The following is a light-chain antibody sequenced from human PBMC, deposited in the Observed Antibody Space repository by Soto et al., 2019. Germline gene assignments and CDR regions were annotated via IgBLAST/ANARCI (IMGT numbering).Light chain of an antibody. V-gene: IGKV3-20*01. J-gene: IGKJ2*02. Sequence: EIVLTQSPGTLSLSPGERATLSCRASQSVNSNLAWYGQKAGQAPRLLIYGASNRETGIQDRFSGSGAGTECTRTITRLEPEDVDVDSCPQYGSLTRTFCQGTRLE. CDR3: PQYGSLTRT. CDR2: GAS. CDR1: QSVNSN.